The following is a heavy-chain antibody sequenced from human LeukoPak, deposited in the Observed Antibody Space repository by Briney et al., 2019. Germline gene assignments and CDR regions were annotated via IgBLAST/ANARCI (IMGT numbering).Heavy chain of an antibody. Sequence: GGSLRLSCAASGFTFSSYWMSWVRQAPGKGLEWVADIKQDGSEKYYVDSVKGRFTISRDNAKNSLYLQMNSLRAEDTAVYYCARTVYSSGWDFDYWGQGTLVTVSS. V-gene: IGHV3-7*01. CDR1: GFTFSSYW. CDR2: IKQDGSEK. D-gene: IGHD6-19*01. J-gene: IGHJ4*02. CDR3: ARTVYSSGWDFDY.